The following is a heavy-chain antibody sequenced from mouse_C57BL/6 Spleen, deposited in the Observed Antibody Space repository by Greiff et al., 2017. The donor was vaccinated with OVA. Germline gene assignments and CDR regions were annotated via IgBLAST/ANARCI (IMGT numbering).Heavy chain of an antibody. CDR1: GYTFTSYW. V-gene: IGHV1-53*01. J-gene: IGHJ2*01. CDR3: ARHAYGSSYGDY. D-gene: IGHD1-1*01. CDR2: INPSNGGT. Sequence: QVQLKEPGPELVKPGASVKLSCKASGYTFTSYWMHWVKQRPGQGLEWIGNINPSNGGTNYNEKFKSKATLTVDKSSSTAYMQLSSLTSEDSAVYYCARHAYGSSYGDYWGQGTTLTVSS.